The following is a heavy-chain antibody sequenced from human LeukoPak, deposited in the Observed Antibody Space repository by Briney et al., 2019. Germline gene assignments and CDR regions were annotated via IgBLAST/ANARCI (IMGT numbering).Heavy chain of an antibody. V-gene: IGHV3-23*01. CDR3: AKDLSRITMVRGVIKKGMDV. Sequence: GGSLRLSCAASGFTFSSYAMSWVRQAPGKGLEWVSAISGSGGSTYYADSVKGRFTISRDNSKNTLYLQMNSLRAEDTAVYYCAKDLSRITMVRGVIKKGMDVWGKGTTATVSS. D-gene: IGHD3-10*01. CDR1: GFTFSSYA. CDR2: ISGSGGST. J-gene: IGHJ6*03.